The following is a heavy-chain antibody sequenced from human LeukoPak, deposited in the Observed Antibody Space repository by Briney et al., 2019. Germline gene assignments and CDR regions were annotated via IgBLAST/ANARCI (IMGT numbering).Heavy chain of an antibody. Sequence: GGSLRLSCAASGFTFSTYSMNWVRQAPGKGLEWVSSISSGSSYIYYADSVKGRCTISRDNAKNSLYLQMNSLRAEDTAVYYCVRNLYKAYFAYWGQGTLVTVSS. CDR3: VRNLYKAYFAY. CDR1: GFTFSTYS. J-gene: IGHJ4*02. V-gene: IGHV3-21*04. D-gene: IGHD1-1*01. CDR2: ISSGSSYI.